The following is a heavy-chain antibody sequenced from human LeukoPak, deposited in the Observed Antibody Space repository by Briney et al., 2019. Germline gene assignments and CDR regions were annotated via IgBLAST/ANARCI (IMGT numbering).Heavy chain of an antibody. V-gene: IGHV3-74*01. D-gene: IGHD3-22*01. CDR3: ARVVYFDNSGYRHFDY. CDR1: GFTFNTYW. Sequence: GGSLRLSCAASGFTFNTYWLHWVRQAPGKGLVWVSHINNDGSITNYADSVKGRFTISRDNAKNRLYLQMNSLRAEDTAVYYCARVVYFDNSGYRHFDYWGQGTLVTVSS. CDR2: INNDGSIT. J-gene: IGHJ4*02.